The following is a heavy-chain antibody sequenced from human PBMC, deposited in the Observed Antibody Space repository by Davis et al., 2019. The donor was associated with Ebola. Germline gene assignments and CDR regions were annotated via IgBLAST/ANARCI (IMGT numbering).Heavy chain of an antibody. Sequence: GGSLRLSCVASGFTFSSSWMSWVRQAPGKGLQWVANIKEDGSARYYDDSLKGRFTISRDNGKNSLYLQINSLRVEDTAVYYCARDFRSGSYYLDYWGQGTLVTVSS. J-gene: IGHJ4*02. D-gene: IGHD1-26*01. CDR1: GFTFSSSW. CDR3: ARDFRSGSYYLDY. CDR2: IKEDGSAR. V-gene: IGHV3-7*01.